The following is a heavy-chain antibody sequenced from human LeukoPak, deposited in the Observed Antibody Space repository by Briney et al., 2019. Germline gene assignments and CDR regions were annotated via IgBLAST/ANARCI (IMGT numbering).Heavy chain of an antibody. J-gene: IGHJ4*02. Sequence: GGSLRLSCAASGFTFSSYSMNWVRQAPGKGLEWVSSISSSSSYIYYADSVKGRFTISRDNAKNSLYLQMNSLRAEDTAVYYCARDGYSGYDLKKDYWGQGTLVTVSS. D-gene: IGHD5-12*01. CDR3: ARDGYSGYDLKKDY. V-gene: IGHV3-21*01. CDR1: GFTFSSYS. CDR2: ISSSSSYI.